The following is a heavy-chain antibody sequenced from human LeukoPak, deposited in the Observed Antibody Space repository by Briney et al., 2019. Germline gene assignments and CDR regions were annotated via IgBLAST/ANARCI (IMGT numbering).Heavy chain of an antibody. CDR2: IIPIFGTA. Sequence: GASVKVSCKASGGTFSSYAISWVRQAPGQGLEWMGGIIPIFGTANYAQKFQGRVTITADESTSTAYMELSSLRSEDTAVYYCAGTMVRGVIRPTYYYYYMDVWGKGTTVTVSS. CDR1: GGTFSSYA. J-gene: IGHJ6*03. V-gene: IGHV1-69*13. CDR3: AGTMVRGVIRPTYYYYYMDV. D-gene: IGHD3-10*01.